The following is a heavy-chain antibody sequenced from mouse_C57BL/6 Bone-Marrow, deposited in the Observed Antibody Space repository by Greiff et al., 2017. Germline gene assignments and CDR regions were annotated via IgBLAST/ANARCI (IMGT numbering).Heavy chain of an antibody. CDR1: GYTFTSYG. J-gene: IGHJ2*01. Sequence: VQLQQSGAELARPGASVKLSCKASGYTFTSYGISWVKQRTGQGLEWIGEIYPRSGNTYYNEKFKGKATLTADKSSSTAYMELRSLTSEDSAVYFCARYYGSIYDYWGQGTTLTVSS. CDR2: IYPRSGNT. D-gene: IGHD1-1*01. V-gene: IGHV1-81*01. CDR3: ARYYGSIYDY.